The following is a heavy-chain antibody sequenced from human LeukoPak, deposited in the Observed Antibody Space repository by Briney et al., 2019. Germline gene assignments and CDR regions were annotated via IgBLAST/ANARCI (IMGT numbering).Heavy chain of an antibody. D-gene: IGHD2-2*01. J-gene: IGHJ4*02. CDR3: ATDRTGPAAIGPKGFDY. Sequence: ASVKVSCKVSGYTLTELSMHWARQAPGKGLEWMGGFDPEDGETIYAQKFQGRVTMTEDTSTDTAYMELSSLRSEDTAVYYCATDRTGPAAIGPKGFDYWGQGTLVTVSS. CDR1: GYTLTELS. V-gene: IGHV1-24*01. CDR2: FDPEDGET.